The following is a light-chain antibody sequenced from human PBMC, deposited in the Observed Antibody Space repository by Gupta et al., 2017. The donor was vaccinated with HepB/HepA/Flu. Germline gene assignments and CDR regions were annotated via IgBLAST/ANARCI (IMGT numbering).Light chain of an antibody. J-gene: IGLJ3*02. CDR2: DVS. CDR1: SSDVGGYNY. Sequence: QSALTQPASVSGSPGQSITISCTGTSSDVGGYNYVSWYQQHPGKAPKVMIYDVSNRPSGVSNRFSGSKSGNTASLTISGLQAEDEANYYCSSDTTSSTWVFGGGTKLTVL. CDR3: SSDTTSSTWV. V-gene: IGLV2-14*01.